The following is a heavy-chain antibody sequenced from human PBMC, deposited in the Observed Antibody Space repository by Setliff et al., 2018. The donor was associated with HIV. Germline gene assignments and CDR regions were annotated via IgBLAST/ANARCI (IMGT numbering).Heavy chain of an antibody. CDR3: ARAPYYDYRGLAVYYFDY. D-gene: IGHD3-22*01. CDR1: GGSFSAYY. CDR2: INHSGNT. J-gene: IGHJ4*02. Sequence: PSETLSLTCAVYGGSFSAYYWSWIRQPPVKGLEWIGEINHSGNTFYNTSLKTRITISVDTSKNHLSLKVSSLTAADTAVYYCARAPYYDYRGLAVYYFDYWGQGTLVTVSS. V-gene: IGHV4-34*10.